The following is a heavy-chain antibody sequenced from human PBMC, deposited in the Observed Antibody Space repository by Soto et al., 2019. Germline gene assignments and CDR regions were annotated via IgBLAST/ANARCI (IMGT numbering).Heavy chain of an antibody. Sequence: QVQLVESGGGGVQPGRSLRLSCEASGFTFSTYGMHWVRQAPGKWLEWVAVIWDDGSDKYYGDSVKGRFTISRDNSKNTVYLQMNTLRAEDTAVYYCARMVGHYYGMDVWGQGTTVTVSS. D-gene: IGHD2-15*01. CDR1: GFTFSTYG. V-gene: IGHV3-33*01. CDR3: ARMVGHYYGMDV. J-gene: IGHJ6*02. CDR2: IWDDGSDK.